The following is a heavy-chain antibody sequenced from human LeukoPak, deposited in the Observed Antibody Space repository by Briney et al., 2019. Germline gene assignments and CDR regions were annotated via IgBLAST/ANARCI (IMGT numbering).Heavy chain of an antibody. Sequence: SETLPLTCAVYGGSFSGYYWSWIRQPPGKGLEWIGEINHSGSTNYNPSLKSRVTISVDTSKNQFSLKLSSVTAADTAVYYCARGQVDGSGSYPPFDYWGQGTLVTVSS. V-gene: IGHV4-34*01. CDR3: ARGQVDGSGSYPPFDY. D-gene: IGHD3-10*01. CDR2: INHSGST. CDR1: GGSFSGYY. J-gene: IGHJ4*02.